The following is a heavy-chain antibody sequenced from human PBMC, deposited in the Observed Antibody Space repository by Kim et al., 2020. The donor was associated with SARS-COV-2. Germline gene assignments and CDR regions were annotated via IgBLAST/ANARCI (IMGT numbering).Heavy chain of an antibody. J-gene: IGHJ3*01. D-gene: IGHD3-3*01. CDR3: ARALSHYDFWSGYYKADGFDV. V-gene: IGHV5-51*01. CDR2: IYPDDADV. Sequence: GEPLKISCKGSGYSFSTEWIGWVRQVPGSGLEFMGVIYPDDADVRYSPSFQGQVTISADTSIRTAYVQWNSLKASDTATYFCARALSHYDFWSGYYKADGFDVWGQGTMVTVSS. CDR1: GYSFSTEW.